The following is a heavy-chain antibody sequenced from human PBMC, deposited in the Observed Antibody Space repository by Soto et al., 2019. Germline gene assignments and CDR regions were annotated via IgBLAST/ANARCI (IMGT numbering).Heavy chain of an antibody. V-gene: IGHV3-30-3*01. J-gene: IGHJ4*02. Sequence: QVQLVESGGGVVQPGRSLRLSCAASGFSFSSCAMHWVRQPPGKGLEWVAVITYDGNTIHYAVSVKGRFTISRDNSKNTLYLQMNSLRAEDTAVYYCAAELGNSGYDGHDYWGQGTLVTVSS. CDR3: AAELGNSGYDGHDY. CDR2: ITYDGNTI. CDR1: GFSFSSCA. D-gene: IGHD5-12*01.